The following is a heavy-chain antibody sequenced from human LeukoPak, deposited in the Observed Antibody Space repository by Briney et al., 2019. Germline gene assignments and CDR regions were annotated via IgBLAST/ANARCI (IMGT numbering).Heavy chain of an antibody. D-gene: IGHD6-13*01. CDR2: ISSSSYI. CDR1: GFTFSSYS. CDR3: ARERESIAAAE. J-gene: IGHJ4*02. V-gene: IGHV3-21*01. Sequence: PGGSLRLSCAASGFTFSSYSMNWVRQAPGKGLEWVSSISSSSYIYYADSVKGRFTISRDNAKNSLYLQMNSLRAEDTAVYYCARERESIAAAEWGQGTLVTVSS.